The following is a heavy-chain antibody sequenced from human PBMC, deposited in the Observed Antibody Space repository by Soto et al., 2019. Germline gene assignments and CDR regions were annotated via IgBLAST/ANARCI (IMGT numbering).Heavy chain of an antibody. CDR1: GFTFSSYA. J-gene: IGHJ5*02. Sequence: QVQLVESGGGVVQPGRSLRLSCAASGFTFSSYAMHWVRQAPGKGLEWVAVISYDGSNKYYADSVKGRFTISRDNSKNTLYLQMNRLRAEDTAVYYCAREGLTSQNIVIPFHWFGPWGQGTLVTVSS. D-gene: IGHD3-16*02. V-gene: IGHV3-30-3*01. CDR3: AREGLTSQNIVIPFHWFGP. CDR2: ISYDGSNK.